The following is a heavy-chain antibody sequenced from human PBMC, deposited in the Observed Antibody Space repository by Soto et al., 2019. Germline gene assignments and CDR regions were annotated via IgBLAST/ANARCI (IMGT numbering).Heavy chain of an antibody. V-gene: IGHV4-59*01. Sequence: PSETLSLTCTVSGGSISSYYWSWIRQPPGKGLEWIGYIYYSGSTNYNPSLKSRVTISVDTSKNQFSLKLSSVTAADTAVYYCARAPSYYYDSSGYYSWFDPWGQGTMITV. CDR1: GGSISSYY. D-gene: IGHD3-22*01. J-gene: IGHJ5*02. CDR3: ARAPSYYYDSSGYYSWFDP. CDR2: IYYSGST.